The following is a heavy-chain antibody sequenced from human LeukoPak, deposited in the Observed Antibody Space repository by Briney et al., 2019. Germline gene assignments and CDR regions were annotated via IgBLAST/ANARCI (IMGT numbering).Heavy chain of an antibody. CDR3: ARDALGVFDI. CDR2: IEQGGSEK. V-gene: IGHV3-7*01. Sequence: GGALRLSCAVSGFTFSSYWMTWVRQAPGKGLEWVANIEQGGSEKYYVDSVKGRFIISRDNANNSLYLQMNSLRAEDTAVYFWARDALGVFDIWGQGTMVTVSS. D-gene: IGHD7-27*01. J-gene: IGHJ3*02. CDR1: GFTFSSYW.